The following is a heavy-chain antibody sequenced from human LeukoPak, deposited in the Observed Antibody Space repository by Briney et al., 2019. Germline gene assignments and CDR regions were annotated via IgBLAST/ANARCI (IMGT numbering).Heavy chain of an antibody. J-gene: IGHJ4*02. Sequence: PSETLSLTCTVSGDSMSTYYWSWIRQSPGKTLEWIGHIYYRGSTTYNPSLESRVTMSIDISRNQFSLKLTSVSAADTAVYYCARAFGWCGTPDYFAFWGQGTLVTVSS. D-gene: IGHD6-19*01. V-gene: IGHV4-59*01. CDR1: GDSMSTYY. CDR2: IYYRGST. CDR3: ARAFGWCGTPDYFAF.